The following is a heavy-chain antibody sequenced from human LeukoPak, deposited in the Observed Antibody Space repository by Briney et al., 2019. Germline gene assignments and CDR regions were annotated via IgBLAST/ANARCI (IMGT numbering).Heavy chain of an antibody. CDR1: GGSISSYY. V-gene: IGHV4-59*01. CDR3: ASWLKYSGSRNAFDI. Sequence: SETLSLTCTVSGGSISSYYWSWIRQPPGKGLEWIGYIYYSGSTNYNPSLKSRVTISVDTSKNQFSLKLSSVTAADTAVYYCASWLKYSGSRNAFDIWGQGTMVTVSS. D-gene: IGHD1-26*01. CDR2: IYYSGST. J-gene: IGHJ3*02.